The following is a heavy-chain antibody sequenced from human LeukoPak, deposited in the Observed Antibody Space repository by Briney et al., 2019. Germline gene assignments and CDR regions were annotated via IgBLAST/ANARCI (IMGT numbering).Heavy chain of an antibody. D-gene: IGHD1-26*01. J-gene: IGHJ4*02. Sequence: PSETLSLTCAVSGYSINSFYYWGWIRQPPGKGLEWIASISHRGSSYYNLSLKSRVTISVDTSKNQLSLMVNFVTAADTAVYYCARQLGGSYGEYYFDYWGQGTLVTVSS. CDR2: ISHRGSS. V-gene: IGHV4-38-2*01. CDR1: GYSINSFYY. CDR3: ARQLGGSYGEYYFDY.